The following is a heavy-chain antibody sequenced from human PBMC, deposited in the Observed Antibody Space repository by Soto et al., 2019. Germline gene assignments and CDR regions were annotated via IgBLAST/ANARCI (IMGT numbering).Heavy chain of an antibody. J-gene: IGHJ5*02. CDR1: GGSVSSGSYY. CDR3: ARYIVVVPAARSNWFDP. CDR2: IYYSGST. Sequence: SETLSLTCTVSGGSVSSGSYYWSWIRQPPGKGLEWIGHIYYSGSTNYNPSLKSRVTIAVDTSKNQFSLKLSYVTAADTAVYYCARYIVVVPAARSNWFDPWVQGTLVNVSS. V-gene: IGHV4-61*01. D-gene: IGHD2-2*01.